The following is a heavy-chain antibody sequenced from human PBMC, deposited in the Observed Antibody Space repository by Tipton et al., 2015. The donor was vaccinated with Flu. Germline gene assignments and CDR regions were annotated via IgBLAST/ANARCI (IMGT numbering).Heavy chain of an antibody. CDR3: ARAAGYCSSTSCYTGREWPSKQKYMDA. CDR2: INHSGST. D-gene: IGHD2-2*02. Sequence: LRLSCAVYGGSFSGYYWSWIRQPPGKGLEWIGEINHSGSTSYNPSLKSRVTISVDTSKNQFSLKLSSVTAADTAVYYCARAAGYCSSTSCYTGREWPSKQKYMDAWGQGTTVTVSS. V-gene: IGHV4-34*01. J-gene: IGHJ6*02. CDR1: GGSFSGYY.